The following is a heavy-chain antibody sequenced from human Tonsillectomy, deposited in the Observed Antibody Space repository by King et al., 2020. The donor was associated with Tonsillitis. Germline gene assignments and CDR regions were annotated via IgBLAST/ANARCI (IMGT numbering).Heavy chain of an antibody. Sequence: GGGGGEAGGGLRLACAASGFTFRSYSMNWVRQAPGKGLEWVSSISSSSRYISYADSVKGRLTISRDNAKNSLYLQMNSLRAEDTAVYYCARPLDYDILTGYPAGPMDVWGQGTTVTASS. D-gene: IGHD3-9*01. CDR2: ISSSSRYI. V-gene: IGHV3-21*01. CDR1: GFTFRSYS. J-gene: IGHJ6*02. CDR3: ARPLDYDILTGYPAGPMDV.